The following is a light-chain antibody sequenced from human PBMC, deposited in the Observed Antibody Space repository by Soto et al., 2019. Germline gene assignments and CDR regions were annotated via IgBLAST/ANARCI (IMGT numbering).Light chain of an antibody. J-gene: IGKJ2*01. CDR1: QSINSY. CDR2: VSS. V-gene: IGKV1-39*01. CDR3: QQSYSAPYT. Sequence: DIQMTQSPSSLSASVGDRVTVTCRASQSINSYLNWFQQKPGKAPNLLIYVSSKLPSGAPSRFSGSGSGRDFTLTIGNLQPEDVETYICQQSYSAPYTFGQGTKLEIK.